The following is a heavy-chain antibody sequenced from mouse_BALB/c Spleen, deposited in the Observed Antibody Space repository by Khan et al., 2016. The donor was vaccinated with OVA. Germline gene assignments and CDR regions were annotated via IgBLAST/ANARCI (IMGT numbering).Heavy chain of an antibody. V-gene: IGHV3-2*02. J-gene: IGHJ2*01. CDR1: GYSITSDYA. D-gene: IGHD2-4*01. CDR2: ISYSGSP. CDR3: ARWDYDAPND. Sequence: VQLQESGPGLVKPSQSLSLTCTVTGYSITSDYAWNWIRQFPGNKLEWMGFISYSGSPSYNPSLKSRISITRDTSKNQFFLQLNSVTTEDTATDYCARWDYDAPNDWGQGTTLTVSS.